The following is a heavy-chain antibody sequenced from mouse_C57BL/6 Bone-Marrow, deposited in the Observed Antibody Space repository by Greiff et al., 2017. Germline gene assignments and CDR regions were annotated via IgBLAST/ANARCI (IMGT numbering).Heavy chain of an antibody. CDR1: GYTFTSYT. Sequence: QVQLKESGAELARPGASVKMSCKASGYTFTSYTMHWVKQRPGQGLEWIGYINPSSGYTKYNQKFKDKATLTADKSSSTAYMQLSSLTSEDSAVYYCARLPFYYYCSSEGFAYWGQGTLVTVSA. CDR3: ARLPFYYYCSSEGFAY. J-gene: IGHJ3*01. V-gene: IGHV1-4*01. CDR2: INPSSGYT. D-gene: IGHD1-1*01.